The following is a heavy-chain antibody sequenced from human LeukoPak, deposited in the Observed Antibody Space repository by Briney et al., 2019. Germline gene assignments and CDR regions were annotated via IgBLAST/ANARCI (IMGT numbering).Heavy chain of an antibody. CDR3: ARDRGPYWYFDL. J-gene: IGHJ2*01. D-gene: IGHD3-10*01. V-gene: IGHV4-61*01. CDR1: GGSVSSATYY. Sequence: SETLSLTCTVSGGSVSSATYYWSWIRQPPGKGLEWIGYIYYSGSTNYNPSFKSRVTISLDTSENQFSLKLTSVTAADTAVYYCARDRGPYWYFDLWGRGTLVTVSS. CDR2: IYYSGST.